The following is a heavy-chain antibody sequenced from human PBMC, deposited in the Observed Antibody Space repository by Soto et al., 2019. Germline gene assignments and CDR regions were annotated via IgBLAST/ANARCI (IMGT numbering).Heavy chain of an antibody. V-gene: IGHV3-64*01. J-gene: IGHJ3*02. CDR2: ISRNGGST. Sequence: EVQLVESGGGLVQPGGSLRLSCAASGFTFSSYAMHWVRQAPGKGLEYVSTISRNGGSTYYANYVKGRFTISRDNSKNTLFLQMGSLGAEDMAVYYCASGPEGYAFDIWGQGTMVTVSS. CDR3: ASGPEGYAFDI. CDR1: GFTFSSYA.